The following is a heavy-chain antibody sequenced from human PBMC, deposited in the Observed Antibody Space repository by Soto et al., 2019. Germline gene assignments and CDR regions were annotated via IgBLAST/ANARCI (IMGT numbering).Heavy chain of an antibody. D-gene: IGHD5-18*01. Sequence: QVQLVESGGGVVQPGRSLRLSCAASGYTFSSYGMHWVRQAPGKGLEWVAVISYDGSNKYYADSVKGRFTISRDDSKNTVYLQMNSLRAGDTVFYYCAKTRGYSQYYGMDVWGQGTTVTVSS. CDR1: GYTFSSYG. CDR3: AKTRGYSQYYGMDV. J-gene: IGHJ6*02. CDR2: ISYDGSNK. V-gene: IGHV3-30*18.